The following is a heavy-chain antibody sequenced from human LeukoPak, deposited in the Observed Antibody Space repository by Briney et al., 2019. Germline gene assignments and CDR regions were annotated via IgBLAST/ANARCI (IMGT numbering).Heavy chain of an antibody. CDR2: IYTSGST. V-gene: IGHV4-4*07. Sequence: SETLSLTCTVSGGSISGYYWSWIRQPAGKGLEWIGHIYTSGSTNYNPSLKSRVTMSVDTSKNQFSLKLSSVTAADTAVYYCARGHRLVLLWFGNAFDIWGQGTMVTVSS. CDR1: GGSISGYY. J-gene: IGHJ3*02. CDR3: ARGHRLVLLWFGNAFDI. D-gene: IGHD3-10*01.